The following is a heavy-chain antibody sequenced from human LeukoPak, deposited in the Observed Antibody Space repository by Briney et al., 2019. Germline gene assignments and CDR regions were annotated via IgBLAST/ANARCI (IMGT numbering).Heavy chain of an antibody. V-gene: IGHV3-48*03. Sequence: GGSLRLSCAASGFTFSSYEMNWVRQAPGKGLEWVSYISSSGSTIYYADSVKGRFTISRDNAKNSLYLQMNSLRAEDTAVYYCARVGATTRSGDYWGQASLVTVSS. CDR2: ISSSGSTI. D-gene: IGHD1-26*01. CDR3: ARVGATTRSGDY. J-gene: IGHJ4*02. CDR1: GFTFSSYE.